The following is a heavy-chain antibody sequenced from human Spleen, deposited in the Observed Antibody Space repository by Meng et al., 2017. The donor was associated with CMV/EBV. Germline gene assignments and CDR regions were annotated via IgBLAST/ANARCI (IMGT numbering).Heavy chain of an antibody. CDR2: IRYDGSNK. CDR3: AKDTPLKPDY. CDR1: GFTFSSYG. J-gene: IGHJ4*02. D-gene: IGHD2-15*01. Sequence: GESLKISCAASGFTFSSYGMHWVRQAPGKGLEWVAFIRYDGSNKYYADSVKGRFTISRDNSKNTLYLQMNSLRAEDSAVYYCAKDTPLKPDYWGQGTLVTVSS. V-gene: IGHV3-30*02.